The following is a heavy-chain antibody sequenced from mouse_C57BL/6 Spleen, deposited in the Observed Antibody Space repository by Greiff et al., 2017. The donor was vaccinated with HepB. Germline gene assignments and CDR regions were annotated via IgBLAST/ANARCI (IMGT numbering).Heavy chain of an antibody. CDR2: IRYSGST. Sequence: EVKLMESGPGMVKPSQSLSLTCTVTGYSITSGYDWHWIRHFPGNKLEWMGYIRYSGSTTYNPSLKSRISITHDTSKNHFFLTLNSVTTEDTATYYCARAHSYAMDYWGQGTSVTVSS. V-gene: IGHV3-1*01. CDR1: GYSITSGYD. J-gene: IGHJ4*01. CDR3: ARAHSYAMDY.